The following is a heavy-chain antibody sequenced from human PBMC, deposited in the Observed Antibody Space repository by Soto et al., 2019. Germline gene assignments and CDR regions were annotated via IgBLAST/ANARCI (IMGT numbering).Heavy chain of an antibody. CDR2: IIPIFGTA. D-gene: IGHD5-18*01. Sequence: SVKVSCKASGGSFSSYAIIWVRQAPGQGLEWMGGIIPIFGTANYAQKFQGRVTITADESTSTAYMELSSLRSEDTAVYYCARDQVRRYRYPDLKNYYGMDVWGQGTTVTVSS. CDR3: ARDQVRRYRYPDLKNYYGMDV. CDR1: GGSFSSYA. V-gene: IGHV1-69*01. J-gene: IGHJ6*02.